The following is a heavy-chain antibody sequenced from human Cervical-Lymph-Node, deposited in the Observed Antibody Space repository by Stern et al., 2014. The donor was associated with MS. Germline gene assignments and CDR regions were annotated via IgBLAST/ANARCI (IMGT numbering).Heavy chain of an antibody. CDR1: GYTLSSNT. CDR3: ARGKYDRSGSYAPYYYYGLDV. V-gene: IGHV7-4-1*02. Sequence: VQLEESGSELKKPGASVKVSCKASGYTLSSNTVHWVRQAPGQGLEWMGWINTDTGNPTYAQGFTGRFVFSLDTAVSAAYLQISSLKAEDTAVYYCARGKYDRSGSYAPYYYYGLDVWGQGTTVTVSS. J-gene: IGHJ6*02. CDR2: INTDTGNP. D-gene: IGHD3-22*01.